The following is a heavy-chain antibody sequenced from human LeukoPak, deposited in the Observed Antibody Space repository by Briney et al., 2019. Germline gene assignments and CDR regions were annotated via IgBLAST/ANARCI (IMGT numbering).Heavy chain of an antibody. CDR1: GFTFGDFG. CDR3: TRIYGSGTFLPDY. J-gene: IGHJ4*02. V-gene: IGHV3-49*03. CDR2: IRSKAYGGTT. Sequence: PGGSLRLSCTASGFTFGDFGMSWFRQAPGKGLEWVGFIRSKAYGGTTDYAASVKGRFTISRDDSKSTAYQQMNSLKTEDTAMYYCTRIYGSGTFLPDYWGQGTLVTVSS. D-gene: IGHD3-10*01.